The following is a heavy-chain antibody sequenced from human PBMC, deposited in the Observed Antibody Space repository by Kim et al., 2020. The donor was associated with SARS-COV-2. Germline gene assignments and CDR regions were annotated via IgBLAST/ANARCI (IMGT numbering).Heavy chain of an antibody. V-gene: IGHV4-59*01. Sequence: SRVTISVDTSKNQFSLELSSVTAADTAVYYCARTRDLWFGELRLGYYFDYWGQGTLVTVSS. J-gene: IGHJ4*02. CDR3: ARTRDLWFGELRLGYYFDY. D-gene: IGHD3-10*01.